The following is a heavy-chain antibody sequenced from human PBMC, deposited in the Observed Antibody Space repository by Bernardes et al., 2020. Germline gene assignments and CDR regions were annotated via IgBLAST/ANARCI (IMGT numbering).Heavy chain of an antibody. CDR2: IYSGGST. V-gene: IGHV3-66*04. J-gene: IGHJ4*02. Sequence: GGSLRLSCAASGFTVSSNYMSWVRQAPGKGLEWVSVIYSGGSTYYADSVKGRFTISRDNSKNTLYLQMNSLRAEDTAVYYCARHQRRGNLETYYDFWSGFGPFDYWGQGTLVTVSS. CDR1: GFTVSSNY. D-gene: IGHD3-3*01. CDR3: ARHQRRGNLETYYDFWSGFGPFDY.